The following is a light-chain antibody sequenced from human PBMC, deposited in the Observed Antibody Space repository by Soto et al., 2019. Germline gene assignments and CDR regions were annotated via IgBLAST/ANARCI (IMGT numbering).Light chain of an antibody. J-gene: IGLJ1*01. CDR2: EVN. CDR3: CSFTSSNTDV. CDR1: SSDFGNYNL. V-gene: IGLV2-23*02. Sequence: QSVLTQPASVSGSPGQSITISCTGTSSDFGNYNLVSWYQQHPGKVPKLILFEVNERPSGVSGRFSGSKSGNTASLTISGLQAEDEADYYCCSFTSSNTDVFGTGTKVTVL.